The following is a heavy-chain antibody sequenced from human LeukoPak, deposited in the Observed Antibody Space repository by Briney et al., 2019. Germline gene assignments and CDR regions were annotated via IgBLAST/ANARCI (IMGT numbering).Heavy chain of an antibody. CDR2: INWNGGST. D-gene: IGHD4-17*01. J-gene: IGHJ4*02. CDR3: ARGGGFGDYGLGCYFDY. CDR1: GFTFDDYG. V-gene: IGHV3-20*01. Sequence: GGSLRLSCAASGFTFDDYGMSWVRQAPGKGLEWVSGINWNGGSTGYADSVKGRFTISRDNAKNSLYLQMNSLRAEDTALYHCARGGGFGDYGLGCYFDYWGQGTLVTVSS.